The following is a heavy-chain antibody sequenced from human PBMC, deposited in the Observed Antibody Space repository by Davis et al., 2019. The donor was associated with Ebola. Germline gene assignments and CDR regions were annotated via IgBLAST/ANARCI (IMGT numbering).Heavy chain of an antibody. D-gene: IGHD6-19*01. J-gene: IGHJ4*02. CDR2: ISFDGSDT. CDR1: GFTFTYSG. Sequence: GGSLRLSCATSGFTFTYSGIHWVRQAPGKGLEWVAVISFDGSDTYYADSVRGRFIISRDKSNNTLYLEMNSLRVDDTAVYYCATTQWLREFDNWGQGTLVTVSS. CDR3: ATTQWLREFDN. V-gene: IGHV3-30*03.